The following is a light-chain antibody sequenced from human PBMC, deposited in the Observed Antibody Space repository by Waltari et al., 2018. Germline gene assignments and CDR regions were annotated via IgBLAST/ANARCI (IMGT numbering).Light chain of an antibody. CDR2: KAS. V-gene: IGKV1-5*03. CDR1: QSVSSR. CDR3: QQYGSFPWT. J-gene: IGKJ1*01. Sequence: DIQMAQSPPTLSASVGDRVTITCRASQSVSSRLAWYQQKPGKAPNLLIYKASALETGVPSRFSGSGSATEFTLTISGLQPDDFATYFCQQYGSFPWTFGQGTKVEIK.